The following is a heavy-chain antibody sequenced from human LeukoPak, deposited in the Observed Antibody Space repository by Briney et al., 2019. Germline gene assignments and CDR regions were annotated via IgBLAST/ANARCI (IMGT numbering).Heavy chain of an antibody. V-gene: IGHV3-74*01. D-gene: IGHD4-11*01. J-gene: IGHJ3*02. CDR1: GFSLNGHW. Sequence: GESLRLSCAASGFSLNGHWMHWVRQAPGKGLVWVSRVDSDGTNINYADSVKGRFTISRDNAKNILYLQMNSLRAEDTSVYYCARAVTGSRNAFDIWGQGTMVTVSS. CDR2: VDSDGTNI. CDR3: ARAVTGSRNAFDI.